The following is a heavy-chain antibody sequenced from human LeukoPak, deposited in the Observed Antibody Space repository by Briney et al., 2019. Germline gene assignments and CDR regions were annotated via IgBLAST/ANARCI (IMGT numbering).Heavy chain of an antibody. CDR2: IWNDGSNK. J-gene: IGHJ4*02. CDR3: ARAEYQLPYYFDY. V-gene: IGHV3-33*01. Sequence: GRSLRLSCTASGFTFSSYGVHWVRQAPGKGLVWVAVIWNDGSNKYYADSVKGRFTFSRDNSKNTLYLQMNSLRAEDTAVYYCARAEYQLPYYFDYWGQGTLVTVSS. CDR1: GFTFSSYG. D-gene: IGHD2-2*01.